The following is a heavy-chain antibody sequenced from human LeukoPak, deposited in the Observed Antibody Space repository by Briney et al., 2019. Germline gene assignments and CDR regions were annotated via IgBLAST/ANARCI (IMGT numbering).Heavy chain of an antibody. CDR1: GFTFSSYG. CDR2: IWYDGSNK. CDR3: ARDRDGYNYPAPLDY. D-gene: IGHD5-24*01. J-gene: IGHJ4*02. V-gene: IGHV3-33*01. Sequence: GGSLRLSCEASGFTFSSYGMHWVRQAPGKGLEWVAVIWYDGSNKYYADSVKGRFTISRDNSKNTLYLQMNSLRAEDTAVYYCARDRDGYNYPAPLDYWGQGTLVTVSS.